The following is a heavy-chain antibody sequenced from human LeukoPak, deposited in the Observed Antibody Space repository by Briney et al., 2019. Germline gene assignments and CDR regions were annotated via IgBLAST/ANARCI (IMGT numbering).Heavy chain of an antibody. CDR1: GFTFSSYG. CDR2: IRNDGSNE. Sequence: GGSLRLSCAASGFTFSSYGMHWVRQAPGKGLEWVAFIRNDGSNEYYADSVKGRFTISRDNSKNMVYLQMNSLSAEDTAVYYCAKGPNYDILTGWRKTYNGFDVWGQGTMVTVSS. V-gene: IGHV3-30*02. CDR3: AKGPNYDILTGWRKTYNGFDV. J-gene: IGHJ3*01. D-gene: IGHD3-9*01.